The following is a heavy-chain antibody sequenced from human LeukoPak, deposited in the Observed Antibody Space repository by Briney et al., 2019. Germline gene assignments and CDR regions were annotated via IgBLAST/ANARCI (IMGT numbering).Heavy chain of an antibody. CDR2: IYYSGST. CDR3: ARGHGYSGYDYGDYYFDY. D-gene: IGHD5-12*01. Sequence: SETLSLTCTVSGGPISSYYWRWLRQPPGKGLEWIGYIYYSGSTNYNPSLKSRVTILVRTSKKQFSLKLSSVTATDTAVYYCARGHGYSGYDYGDYYFDYWGQGTLVPVS. J-gene: IGHJ4*02. V-gene: IGHV4-59*01. CDR1: GGPISSYY.